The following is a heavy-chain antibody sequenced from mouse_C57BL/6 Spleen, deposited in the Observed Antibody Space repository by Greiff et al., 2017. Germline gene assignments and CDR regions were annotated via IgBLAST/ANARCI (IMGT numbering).Heavy chain of an antibody. CDR3: ARSGTVVATRYFDV. J-gene: IGHJ1*03. Sequence: QVQLKQSGAELMKPGASVKLSCKATGYTFTGYWIEWVKQRPGHGLEWIGEILPGSGSTNYNEKFKGKATFTADTSSNTAYMQLSSLTTEDYAIYYCARSGTVVATRYFDVWGTGTTVTVSS. V-gene: IGHV1-9*01. D-gene: IGHD1-1*01. CDR2: ILPGSGST. CDR1: GYTFTGYW.